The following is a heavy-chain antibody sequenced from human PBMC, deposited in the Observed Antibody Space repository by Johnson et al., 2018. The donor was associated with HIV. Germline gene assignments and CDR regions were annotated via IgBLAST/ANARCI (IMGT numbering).Heavy chain of an antibody. CDR3: AKDSMNWNDETTDASDI. Sequence: QVQLVESGGGLAKPAWSPRLSCAASQFTFSNYGMHWVRQAPGKGLEWVAFIRYDGSNEYYADSVKGRFTISRDNSKNTLYLQMNSLRAEDTALYYCAKDSMNWNDETTDASDIWGQGTMVTVSS. D-gene: IGHD1-1*01. CDR2: IRYDGSNE. V-gene: IGHV3-30*02. CDR1: QFTFSNYG. J-gene: IGHJ3*02.